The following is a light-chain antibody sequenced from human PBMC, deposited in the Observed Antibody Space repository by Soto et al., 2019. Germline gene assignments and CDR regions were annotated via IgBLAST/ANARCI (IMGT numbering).Light chain of an antibody. CDR1: SSDVGSYNL. CDR2: EVS. J-gene: IGLJ1*01. CDR3: CSYGGRSTYV. Sequence: QSVLTQPASVSGSPGQSITISFTGTSSDVGSYNLVSWYQQHPGKAPKLTIYEVSKRPSGVSNRFSGSKSANTASLTISGLQADDEADYYCCSYGGRSTYVFGTGTKVTVL. V-gene: IGLV2-23*02.